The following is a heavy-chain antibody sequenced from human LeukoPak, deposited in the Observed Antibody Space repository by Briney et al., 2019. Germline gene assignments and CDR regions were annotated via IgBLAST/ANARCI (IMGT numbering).Heavy chain of an antibody. D-gene: IGHD2-15*01. Sequence: PGVSLTLTCSASSFTFNNYSMKWLRHAQGKGRVGVISISSSSSYIYYAETLKGRFTISRDNAKNSLYLQMNSLRAEDTAVYYCARAVGVVAFDYWGQGTLVTVSS. CDR3: ARAVGVVAFDY. CDR2: ISSSSSYI. V-gene: IGHV3-21*01. CDR1: SFTFNNYS. J-gene: IGHJ4*02.